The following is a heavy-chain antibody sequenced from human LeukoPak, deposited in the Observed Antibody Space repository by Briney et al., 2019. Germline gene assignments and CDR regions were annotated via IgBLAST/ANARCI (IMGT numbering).Heavy chain of an antibody. D-gene: IGHD4-17*01. CDR1: GFTFSSYS. CDR3: VRRLGNGDYADY. V-gene: IGHV3-21*01. Sequence: GGSLRLSCAASGFTFSSYSMNWVRQAPGKGLEWVSSISSSSSYIYYADSVKGRFTISRDNAKNSLYLQMNSLRAEDTAVYYCVRRLGNGDYADYWGQGTLVTVSS. J-gene: IGHJ4*02. CDR2: ISSSSSYI.